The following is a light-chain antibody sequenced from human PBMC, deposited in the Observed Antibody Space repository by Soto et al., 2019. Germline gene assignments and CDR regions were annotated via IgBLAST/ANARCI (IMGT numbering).Light chain of an antibody. V-gene: IGLV2-14*02. CDR1: SSDVGSHDL. CDR3: SSFTSTNTYV. J-gene: IGLJ1*01. CDR2: DVS. Sequence: QSVLTQPASASGSPGQSIAISCTGTSSDVGSHDLVSWYQQQSGKVPKLIIYDVSSRPSGVSNRFSGSKSGNTASLTISGLQAEDEADYYCSSFTSTNTYVFGNGTKVTVL.